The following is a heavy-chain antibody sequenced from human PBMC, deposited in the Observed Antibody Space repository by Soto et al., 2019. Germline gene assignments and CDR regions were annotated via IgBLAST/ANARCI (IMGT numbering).Heavy chain of an antibody. CDR2: INANNGGA. CDR1: GYTFTDYH. D-gene: IGHD2-8*02. J-gene: IGHJ4*02. CDR3: ARGDYGTGGYPFPYFDY. Sequence: QVQLVQSGAEVKKPGASVKVSCKASGYTFTDYHIHWVRQAPGQGLEFMGWINANNGGAGSAQQFQGRVTVTRDTSITTVYMELSNLRSDDTAVYYCARGDYGTGGYPFPYFDYWGQGTLVIVSS. V-gene: IGHV1-2*02.